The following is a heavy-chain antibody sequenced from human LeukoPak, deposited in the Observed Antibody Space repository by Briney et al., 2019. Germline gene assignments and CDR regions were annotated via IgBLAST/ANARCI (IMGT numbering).Heavy chain of an antibody. CDR3: AKGLGVTGRPRGFDY. J-gene: IGHJ4*02. CDR1: GFTFSSYA. CDR2: ISGSGGST. V-gene: IGHV3-23*01. D-gene: IGHD2-21*02. Sequence: GGSLRLTCAASGFTFSSYAMSWVRQAPGKGLEWVSAISGSGGSTYYADSVKGRSTISRDNSKNTLYLQMNSLRAEDTAVYYCAKGLGVTGRPRGFDYWGQGTLVTVSS.